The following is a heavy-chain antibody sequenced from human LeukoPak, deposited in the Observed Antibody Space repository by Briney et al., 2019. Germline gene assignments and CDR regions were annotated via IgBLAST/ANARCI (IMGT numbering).Heavy chain of an antibody. Sequence: GGSLRLSCAASGFTFSSYAMSWVRQAPGKGLEWVSAISGSGGSTYYADSVKGRFTISRDNSKNTLYLQMNSLRAEDAAVYYCASLTTVTTPFDYWGQGTLVTVSS. V-gene: IGHV3-23*01. J-gene: IGHJ4*02. CDR1: GFTFSSYA. CDR2: ISGSGGST. D-gene: IGHD4-17*01. CDR3: ASLTTVTTPFDY.